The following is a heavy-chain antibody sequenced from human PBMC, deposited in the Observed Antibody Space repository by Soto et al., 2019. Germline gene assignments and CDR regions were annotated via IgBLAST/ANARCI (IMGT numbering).Heavy chain of an antibody. Sequence: GGSLRLSCAASGFTFSNFAMNWVRQAPGKGLEWVSAISGSGGSTYYADSVKGRFTISRDNSKNTLYLQMNSLRAEDTAVYYCAKDPVVGTRRAFEIWGQGTMVTVSS. CDR2: ISGSGGST. V-gene: IGHV3-23*01. CDR1: GFTFSNFA. D-gene: IGHD1-26*01. J-gene: IGHJ3*02. CDR3: AKDPVVGTRRAFEI.